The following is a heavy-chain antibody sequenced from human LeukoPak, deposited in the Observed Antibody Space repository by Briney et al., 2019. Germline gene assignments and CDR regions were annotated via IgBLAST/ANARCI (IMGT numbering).Heavy chain of an antibody. Sequence: SVKVSCKASGGTFSSYAISLVRQAPGQGLEWMGGIIPIFGTANYAQKFQGRVTITADESTSTAYMELSSLRSEDTAVYYCAIRHLVAVAWGDYWGQGTLVTVSS. CDR3: AIRHLVAVAWGDY. V-gene: IGHV1-69*13. CDR1: GGTFSSYA. J-gene: IGHJ4*02. D-gene: IGHD6-19*01. CDR2: IIPIFGTA.